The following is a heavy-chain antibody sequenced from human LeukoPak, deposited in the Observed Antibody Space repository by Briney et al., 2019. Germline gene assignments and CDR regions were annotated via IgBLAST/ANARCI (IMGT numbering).Heavy chain of an antibody. V-gene: IGHV3-30*18. CDR1: GFTFSSYG. Sequence: GGSLRLSCAASGFTFSSYGMHWVRQAPGKGLEWVAAISYDGRNKEYVDSVKGRFTISRDNSKNTLYLQMNSLRAEDTAVYNCAKDRGYSHGFDYWGQGTLVTVSS. J-gene: IGHJ4*02. CDR2: ISYDGRNK. CDR3: AKDRGYSHGFDY. D-gene: IGHD5-18*01.